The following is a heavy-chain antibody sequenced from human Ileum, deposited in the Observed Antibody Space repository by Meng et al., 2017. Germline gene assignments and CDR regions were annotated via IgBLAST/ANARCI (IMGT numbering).Heavy chain of an antibody. J-gene: IGHJ4*02. CDR2: ISSSSGSYI. D-gene: IGHD2-21*01. CDR3: TGNRGAYGDYVDY. V-gene: IGHV3-21*01. Sequence: GESLKISCAASGFTFSSYSMTWVRQAPGKGLEWIAFISSSSGSYIYYADAVKGRFTIYRDNAKESLYLKMNSLRAEDTAVYYCTGNRGAYGDYVDYWGQGTLVTVSS. CDR1: GFTFSSYS.